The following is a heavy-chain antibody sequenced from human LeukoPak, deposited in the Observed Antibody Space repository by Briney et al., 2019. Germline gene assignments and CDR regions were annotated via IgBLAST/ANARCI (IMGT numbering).Heavy chain of an antibody. Sequence: PSETLSLTCAVSGYSIRSSYYWAWIRQPPGKGLEWIGSIYHSGSTYYNSSLKSRVTISRDTSKNQFSLNLSSVTAADTAVYYCARSGQSTGLIWGQGTLVTVSS. CDR2: IYHSGST. V-gene: IGHV4-38-2*01. D-gene: IGHD7-27*01. J-gene: IGHJ4*02. CDR3: ARSGQSTGLI. CDR1: GYSIRSSYY.